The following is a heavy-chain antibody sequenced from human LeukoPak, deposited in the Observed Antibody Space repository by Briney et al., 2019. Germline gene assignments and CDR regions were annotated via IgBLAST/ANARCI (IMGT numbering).Heavy chain of an antibody. CDR3: ARDSSPDALPYMDA. CDR2: IDDSGNT. D-gene: IGHD6-6*01. V-gene: IGHV4-59*01. CDR1: GGSMKRSY. Sequence: PSETLSLTCLVSGGSMKRSYWTWIRQAPGKGLEWIGNIDDSGNTNYSPSLKSRVTISLDTSKNQSSLRVTSVTAADRGLYFCARDSSPDALPYMDAWGKGTTVTVSS. J-gene: IGHJ6*03.